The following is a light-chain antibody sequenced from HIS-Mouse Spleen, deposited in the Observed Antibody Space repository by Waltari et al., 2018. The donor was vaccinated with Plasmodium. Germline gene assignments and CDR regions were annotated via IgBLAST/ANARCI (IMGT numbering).Light chain of an antibody. CDR1: QSVSSSY. CDR2: DAS. J-gene: IGKJ1*01. CDR3: QQYGSSSWT. Sequence: DIVLTQSPGTLSLSPGERATLSCRARQSVSSSYLAWYQQKPGQAPRHLIYDASSRATGIPDRFSGSGSGTDFTLTISRLEPEDFAVYYCQQYGSSSWTFGQGTKVEIK. V-gene: IGKV3-20*01.